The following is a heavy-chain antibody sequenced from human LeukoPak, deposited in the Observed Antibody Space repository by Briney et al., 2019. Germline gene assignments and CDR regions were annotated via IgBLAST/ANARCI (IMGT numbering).Heavy chain of an antibody. Sequence: GASVKVSCKASGYTFTSYGISWVRQAPGQGLEWMGWISAYNGNTNYAQKLQGRVTMTTDTSTSTAYMELRSLRSDDTVVYYCARVGGYSGSYYYYYYMDVWGKGTTVTISS. D-gene: IGHD1-26*01. V-gene: IGHV1-18*01. J-gene: IGHJ6*03. CDR1: GYTFTSYG. CDR3: ARVGGYSGSYYYYYYMDV. CDR2: ISAYNGNT.